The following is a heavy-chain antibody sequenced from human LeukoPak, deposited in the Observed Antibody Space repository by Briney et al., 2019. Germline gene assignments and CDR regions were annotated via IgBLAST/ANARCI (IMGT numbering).Heavy chain of an antibody. Sequence: SVKLSCKASGGSFSSYAISWVRQAPGQGLEWMGGIIPIFGTANYAQKFQGRVTITADESTSTAYMELSSLRSEDTAVYYCARDLPLYSYGVRDAFDIWGQGTMVTVSS. CDR2: IIPIFGTA. V-gene: IGHV1-69*01. CDR1: GGSFSSYA. D-gene: IGHD5-18*01. J-gene: IGHJ3*02. CDR3: ARDLPLYSYGVRDAFDI.